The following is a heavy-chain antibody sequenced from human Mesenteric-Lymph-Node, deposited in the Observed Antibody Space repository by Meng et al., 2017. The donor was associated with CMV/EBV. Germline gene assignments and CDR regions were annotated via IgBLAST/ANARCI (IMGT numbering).Heavy chain of an antibody. D-gene: IGHD5-24*01. V-gene: IGHV3-53*01. Sequence: GESLKISCAASGFTFSSYAMSWVRQAPGKGLEWVSVIYSGGSTYYADSVKGRFTISRDNSKNTLYLQMNSLRVEDTAVYYCARAEGDGYSRYYYHGMDVWGQGTTVTVSS. CDR3: ARAEGDGYSRYYYHGMDV. J-gene: IGHJ6*02. CDR2: IYSGGST. CDR1: GFTFSSYA.